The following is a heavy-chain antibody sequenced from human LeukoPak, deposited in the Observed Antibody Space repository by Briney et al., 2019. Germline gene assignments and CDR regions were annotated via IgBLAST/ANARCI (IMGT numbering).Heavy chain of an antibody. CDR3: ARGSSGWYVGAFDI. CDR2: FYYSGST. V-gene: IGHV4-59*01. CDR1: GGSISSYY. J-gene: IGHJ3*02. D-gene: IGHD6-19*01. Sequence: SETLSLTCTVSGGSISSYYWSWIRQPPGKGLEWIGYFYYSGSTNYNPSLKSRVTISVDTSKNQFPLKLSSVTAADTAVYYCARGSSGWYVGAFDIWGQGTMVTVSS.